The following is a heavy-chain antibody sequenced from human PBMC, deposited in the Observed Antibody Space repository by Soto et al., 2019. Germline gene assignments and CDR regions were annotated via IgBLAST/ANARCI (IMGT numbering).Heavy chain of an antibody. CDR2: IYYSGST. Sequence: SERMSLTCTLSGGSISSGGYYWIWIRQHPGKGLEWIGYIYYSGSTYYNPSLKSRVTISVDTSKNQFSLKLSSVTAADTVVYYCARLGSSVVVTATLTNAFDIWGQGTMVTVSS. D-gene: IGHD2-21*02. CDR3: ARLGSSVVVTATLTNAFDI. V-gene: IGHV4-31*03. CDR1: GGSISSGGYY. J-gene: IGHJ3*02.